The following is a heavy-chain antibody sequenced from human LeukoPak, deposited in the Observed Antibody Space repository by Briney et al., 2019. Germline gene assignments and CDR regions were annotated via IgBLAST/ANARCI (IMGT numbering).Heavy chain of an antibody. CDR3: ARDYPTDSGATY. Sequence: GGSLRLSCAASGFPFSTYGMHWVRQSPDKGLEWVAFIRYDGSAKYYADSVRGRFTISRDNSKNTVYLQMNRLRGGDTALYYCARDYPTDSGATYWGQGTLVTVSS. CDR1: GFPFSTYG. D-gene: IGHD6-25*01. J-gene: IGHJ4*02. V-gene: IGHV3-30*02. CDR2: IRYDGSAK.